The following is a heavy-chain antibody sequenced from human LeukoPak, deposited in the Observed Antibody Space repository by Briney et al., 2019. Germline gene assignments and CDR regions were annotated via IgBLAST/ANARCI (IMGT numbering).Heavy chain of an antibody. CDR3: ARVFALSYYYGSGKRSYGMDV. J-gene: IGHJ6*02. CDR2: ISSSGSTI. CDR1: GFTFSDYY. V-gene: IGHV3-11*01. Sequence: GGSLRLSCAASGFTFSDYYMSWIRQAPGKGLEWVSYISSSGSTIYYADPVKGRFTISRDNAKNSLYLQMNSLRAEDTAVYYCARVFALSYYYGSGKRSYGMDVWGQGTTVTVSS. D-gene: IGHD3-10*01.